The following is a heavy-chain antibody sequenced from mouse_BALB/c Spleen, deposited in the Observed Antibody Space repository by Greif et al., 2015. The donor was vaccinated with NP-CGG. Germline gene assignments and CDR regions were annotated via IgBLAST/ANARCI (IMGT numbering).Heavy chain of an antibody. J-gene: IGHJ3*01. CDR1: GFTFSSFG. CDR3: ARSGVWFAY. Sequence: EVQGVESGGGLVQPGGSRKLSCAASGFTFSSFGMHWVRQAPEKGLEWVAYISSGSSTIYYADTVKGRFTISRDNPKNTLFLQMTSLRSEDTAMYYCARSGVWFAYWGQGTLVTVSA. D-gene: IGHD3-2*02. CDR2: ISSGSSTI. V-gene: IGHV5-17*02.